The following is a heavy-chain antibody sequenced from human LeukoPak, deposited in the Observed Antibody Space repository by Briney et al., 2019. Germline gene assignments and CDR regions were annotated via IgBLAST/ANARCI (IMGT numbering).Heavy chain of an antibody. CDR3: ARGSTGTTPDY. CDR1: GGSISSGGYY. Sequence: SSETLSLTCTVSGGSISSGGYYWSWIRQPPGKGLEWIGYIYHSGSTYYNPSLKSRVTISVDRSKNQFSLKLSSVTAADTAVYYCARGSTGTTPDYWGQGTLVTVSS. CDR2: IYHSGST. D-gene: IGHD1-1*01. J-gene: IGHJ4*02. V-gene: IGHV4-30-2*01.